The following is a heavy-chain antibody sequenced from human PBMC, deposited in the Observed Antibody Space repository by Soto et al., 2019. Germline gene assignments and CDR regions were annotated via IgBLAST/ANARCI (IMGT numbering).Heavy chain of an antibody. J-gene: IGHJ4*02. CDR1: GFTFTNHA. CDR3: ARDPDSDFWSGSTGAFFDY. Sequence: PGGSLRLSCAASGFTFTNHAMHWVRQAPGKGLEWVAVVSHDGTSQFNADSVKRRFSIYRDDSMNTVYLQMNNLGKEDTAVYYCARDPDSDFWSGSTGAFFDYWGRGVLVTVSS. CDR2: VSHDGTSQ. D-gene: IGHD3-3*01. V-gene: IGHV3-30-3*01.